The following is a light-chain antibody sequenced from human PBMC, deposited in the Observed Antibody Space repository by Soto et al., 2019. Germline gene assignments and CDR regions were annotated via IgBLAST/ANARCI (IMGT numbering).Light chain of an antibody. CDR3: SSYTNKDTLL. Sequence: QSVLTQPASVSGSPGQSITIFCTGTSSDVGGYDHVSWYQQHPGKAPKLIIYDVTVRPSGISPRFSGSKSDNTASLAVSGLQPEDEADYYCSSYTNKDTLLFGGGTKVTVL. CDR2: DVT. V-gene: IGLV2-14*03. J-gene: IGLJ3*02. CDR1: SSDVGGYDH.